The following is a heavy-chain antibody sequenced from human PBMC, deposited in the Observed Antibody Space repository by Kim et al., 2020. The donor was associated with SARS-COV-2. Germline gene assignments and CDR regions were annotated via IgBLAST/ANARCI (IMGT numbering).Heavy chain of an antibody. J-gene: IGHJ2*01. CDR3: TRAEYILGYWYFDH. Sequence: SGPTLVKPTQTLTLTCTFSGFSLSTTGVAVGWIRQPPGKALEWLALIYWDDDKRYSPSLRSRLTVTKDTSKNQVVLTMTNMDPVDTATYYCTRAEYILGYWYFDHWGRGTLVTVSS. CDR1: GFSLSTTGVA. D-gene: IGHD3-16*01. V-gene: IGHV2-5*02. CDR2: IYWDDDK.